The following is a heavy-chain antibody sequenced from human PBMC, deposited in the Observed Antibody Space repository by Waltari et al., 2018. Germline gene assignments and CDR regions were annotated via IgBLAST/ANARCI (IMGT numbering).Heavy chain of an antibody. D-gene: IGHD2-2*03. V-gene: IGHV3-74*01. Sequence: EVQLVESGGGLVQPGGSLRLSCAAAGFTFSSYWMQWVRQAPGKGLVWVSRSNNVGRSPSYAAAVKRLFTTSRDTAKNTLYLQMNSLGAEDTAVYYCARDHGYCLYYFDYWGQGTLVTVSS. CDR1: GFTFSSYW. J-gene: IGHJ4*02. CDR2: SNNVGRSP. CDR3: ARDHGYCLYYFDY.